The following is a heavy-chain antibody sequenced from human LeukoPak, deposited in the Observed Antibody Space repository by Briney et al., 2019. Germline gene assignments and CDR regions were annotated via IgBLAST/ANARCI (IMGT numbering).Heavy chain of an antibody. J-gene: IGHJ3*02. CDR3: ARDRVGVVPAAGDAFDI. D-gene: IGHD2-2*01. Sequence: SQTPSLTCAISGDSVSSNSAAWNWIRQSPSRGLEWLGRTYYRSKWYNDYAVSVKSRITINPDPSKNQFSLQLNSVTPEDTAVYYCARDRVGVVPAAGDAFDIWGQGTMVTVSS. CDR1: GDSVSSNSAA. CDR2: TYYRSKWYN. V-gene: IGHV6-1*01.